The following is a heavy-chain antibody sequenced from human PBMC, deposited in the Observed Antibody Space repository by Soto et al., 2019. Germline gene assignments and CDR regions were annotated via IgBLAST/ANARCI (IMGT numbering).Heavy chain of an antibody. D-gene: IGHD3-10*01. CDR3: AFAPGDYYYYMDV. CDR2: IIPILGIA. V-gene: IGHV1-69*02. Sequence: ASVKVSCKASGGTFSIYTIIWVRQAPGQGLEWMGRIIPILGIANYAQKFQGRVTITADKSTSTAYMELSSLRSEDTAVYYCAFAPGDYYYYMDVWGKGTTVTVSS. J-gene: IGHJ6*03. CDR1: GGTFSIYT.